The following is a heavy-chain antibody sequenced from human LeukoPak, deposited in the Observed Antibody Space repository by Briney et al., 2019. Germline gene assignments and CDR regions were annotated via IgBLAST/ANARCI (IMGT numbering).Heavy chain of an antibody. CDR3: ARTLVTPGSHDAFDI. V-gene: IGHV3-53*01. J-gene: IGHJ3*02. Sequence: IYDGGSTYYADSLKGRFTISRDNSKNTLYLQMNSLRVEDTALYYCARTLVTPGSHDAFDIWGQGTMVTVSS. D-gene: IGHD2-21*02. CDR2: IYDGGST.